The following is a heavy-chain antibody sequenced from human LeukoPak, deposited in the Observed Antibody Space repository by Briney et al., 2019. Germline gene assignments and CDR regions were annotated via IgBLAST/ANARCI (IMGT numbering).Heavy chain of an antibody. Sequence: ASVKVSCKASGYTVTGNYLHWVRQAPGQGLEWMGWINPNSGVTNYAQKFQGRVTMTRDTSINTAYMELHSMTSDDTAMYYCAKDAYSGFSSSYNMDSWGQGTLVTVSS. D-gene: IGHD5-18*01. CDR2: INPNSGVT. CDR3: AKDAYSGFSSSYNMDS. V-gene: IGHV1-2*02. CDR1: GYTVTGNY. J-gene: IGHJ4*02.